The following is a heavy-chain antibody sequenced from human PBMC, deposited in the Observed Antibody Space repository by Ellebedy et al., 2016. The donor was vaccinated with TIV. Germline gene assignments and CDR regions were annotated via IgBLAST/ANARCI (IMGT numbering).Heavy chain of an antibody. CDR3: ARGSMVRGLAG. CDR2: INHRGAT. V-gene: IGHV4-34*01. J-gene: IGHJ4*02. CDR1: VVSFSGYS. Sequence: SETLSLTXEIDVVSFSGYSWAWIRQPPGKGLEWIGDINHRGATKYISSLKSRVIISLDTSKRHFSLNVSSVTAADTAVYYCARGSMVRGLAGWGQGTLVTVSS. D-gene: IGHD3-10*01.